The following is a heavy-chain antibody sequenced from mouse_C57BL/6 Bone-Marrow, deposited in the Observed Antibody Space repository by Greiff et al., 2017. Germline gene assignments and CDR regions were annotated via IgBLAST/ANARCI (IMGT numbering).Heavy chain of an antibody. CDR2: LNPYNVGT. CDR3: AHITTVVAPYFDV. V-gene: IGHV1-19*01. CDR1: GYTFTYYY. J-gene: IGHJ1*03. D-gene: IGHD1-1*01. Sequence: EVQLQQSGPVLVKPGASVQMSCKASGYTFTYYYLSWVKQSHGKLLECIGVLNPYNVGTSYNQQFHGKATLTVDKSSSTAYMELNSLTSEDSAVNYCAHITTVVAPYFDVWGTGTTVTVSS.